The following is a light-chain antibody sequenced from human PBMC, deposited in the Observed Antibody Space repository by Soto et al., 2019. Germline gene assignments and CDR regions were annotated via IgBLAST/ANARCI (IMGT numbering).Light chain of an antibody. CDR2: DAS. CDR3: QQRSNWPLT. J-gene: IGKJ5*01. Sequence: IVLIQSPATLSLSPGERPTLSCRASQSVSSYLAWYQQKPGQAPRLLIYDASNRATGIPARFSGSGSGTDFTLTISSLEPEDFAVYYCQQRSNWPLTFGQGTRLEIK. CDR1: QSVSSY. V-gene: IGKV3-11*01.